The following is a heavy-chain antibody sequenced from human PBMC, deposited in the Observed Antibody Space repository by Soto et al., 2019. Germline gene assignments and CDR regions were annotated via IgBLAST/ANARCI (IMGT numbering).Heavy chain of an antibody. CDR2: ISNDGSS. CDR3: ARLPNKSPQN. CDR1: GFTFSSYW. Sequence: EVQLVESGVGLVQPGGSLRLSCVASGFTFSSYWMHWVRQAPGKGLVWVSSISNDGSSIYADPVKGRFTSSRDNAKNTLYLQMNSLRAEDTAVYYCARLPNKSPQNWGQGTMVIVSP. J-gene: IGHJ1*01. V-gene: IGHV3-74*01.